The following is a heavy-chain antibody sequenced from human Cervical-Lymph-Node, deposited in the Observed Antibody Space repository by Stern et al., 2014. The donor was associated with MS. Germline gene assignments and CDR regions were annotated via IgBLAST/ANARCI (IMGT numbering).Heavy chain of an antibody. CDR1: GYKFSIYW. J-gene: IGHJ4*02. D-gene: IGHD1-14*01. V-gene: IGHV5-51*04. CDR3: ARQTTAWASDV. CDR2: IYPGDSET. Sequence: EVQLVESGAELIRPGESLKISCKGSGYKFSIYWIAWVRQMPGKGLEWMGIIYPGDSETRSSPPFKGQVTMSADKPTSTSYLQWSSLNASDTAMYFCARQTTAWASDVWGQGTLVTVSS.